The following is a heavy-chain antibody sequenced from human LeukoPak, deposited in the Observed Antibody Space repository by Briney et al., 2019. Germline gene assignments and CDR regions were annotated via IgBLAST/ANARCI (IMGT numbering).Heavy chain of an antibody. Sequence: SETLSLTCTVSGDSINSYYWSWIRQPPGKGLEWIGYIYFSGNTKYNPSLKNRVTISVDRSKSQFYLTLRSVTAADTAVYYCARGLTADSWGQGTLVTVSS. V-gene: IGHV4-59*01. CDR1: GDSINSYY. CDR2: IYFSGNT. CDR3: ARGLTADS. D-gene: IGHD5-18*01. J-gene: IGHJ4*02.